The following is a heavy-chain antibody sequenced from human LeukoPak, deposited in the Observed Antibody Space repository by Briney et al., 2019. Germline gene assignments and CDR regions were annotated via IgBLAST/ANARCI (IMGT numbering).Heavy chain of an antibody. CDR1: GFTFSNAW. Sequence: GGSLRLSCAASGFTFSNAWMSWVRQAPGKGLEWVANIKQDGSEKYYVDSVKGRFTISRDNAKSSLYLQMNSLRAEDTAVYYCARAPLLAAAGYFDYWGQGTLVTVSS. CDR2: IKQDGSEK. V-gene: IGHV3-7*01. CDR3: ARAPLLAAAGYFDY. J-gene: IGHJ4*02. D-gene: IGHD6-13*01.